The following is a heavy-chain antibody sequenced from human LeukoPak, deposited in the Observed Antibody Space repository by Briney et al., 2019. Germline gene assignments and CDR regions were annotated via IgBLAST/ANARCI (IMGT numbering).Heavy chain of an antibody. J-gene: IGHJ3*02. CDR1: GYTFTSYD. Sequence: AASVKVSCKASGYTFTSYDINWVRQATGQGLEWMGWMNPNSGNTGYAQKFQGRVTMTRNTSISTAYMELSSLRSEDTAVYYCARVMYYYDSSGYSERAFDIWGQGTMVTVSS. V-gene: IGHV1-8*01. CDR3: ARVMYYYDSSGYSERAFDI. D-gene: IGHD3-22*01. CDR2: MNPNSGNT.